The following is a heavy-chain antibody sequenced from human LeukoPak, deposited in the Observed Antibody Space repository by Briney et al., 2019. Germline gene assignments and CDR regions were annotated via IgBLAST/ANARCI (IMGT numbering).Heavy chain of an antibody. D-gene: IGHD2-2*01. CDR2: LYSGGPT. Sequence: GGSLRLSCAASGFTVSTSYMTWVRQAPGKGLEWVSVLYSGGPTYYADSVKGRFTISRDNSKNTLYLQMNSLRVEDTAVYYCARGDCSSSSCFVFDPWGQGTLVSVSS. J-gene: IGHJ5*02. CDR1: GFTVSTSY. CDR3: ARGDCSSSSCFVFDP. V-gene: IGHV3-53*01.